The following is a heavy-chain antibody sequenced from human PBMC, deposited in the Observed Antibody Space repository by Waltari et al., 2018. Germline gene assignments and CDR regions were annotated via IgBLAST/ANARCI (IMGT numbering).Heavy chain of an antibody. D-gene: IGHD1-1*01. J-gene: IGHJ4*02. CDR1: GYSFTSTW. CDR3: ARRTDPGTYFDY. CDR2: IDPRDSYT. Sequence: EVQLVQSGAEVKKPGESLRISCKASGYSFTSTWISWVRQMPGKGLEWLGKIDPRDSYTNYSPSFQGHVTFSVDKSISTAYLQWHSLRASDTAMYYCARRTDPGTYFDYWGQGALVTVSS. V-gene: IGHV5-10-1*03.